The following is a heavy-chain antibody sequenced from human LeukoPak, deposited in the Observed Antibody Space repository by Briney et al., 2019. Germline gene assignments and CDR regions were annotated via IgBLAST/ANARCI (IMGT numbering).Heavy chain of an antibody. CDR2: ISYDGSKK. Sequence: GRSLRLFCAASGFTFSNFGMHWVRQAPGKGLEWVAVISYDGSKKYYAESVKGRFTISRDDSNNTLYLQMNSLRDEDTAVYYCAKTYYDFWSGYYDYWGQGTLVTVSS. CDR1: GFTFSNFG. J-gene: IGHJ4*02. V-gene: IGHV3-30*18. D-gene: IGHD3-3*01. CDR3: AKTYYDFWSGYYDY.